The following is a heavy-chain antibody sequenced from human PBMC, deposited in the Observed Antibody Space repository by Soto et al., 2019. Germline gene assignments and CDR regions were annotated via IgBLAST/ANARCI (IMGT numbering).Heavy chain of an antibody. D-gene: IGHD5-12*01. Sequence: QVQLVQPGAEVKKPGASVKVSCKASGYTFTRYGSSWVRQAPGQGLEGMGWISAYNGNTNYAQKLQGRVTMTTDTSTSTAYMELRSLRSDDTAVYYCATVSSCYDSVGNFDYWGQGTLVTVSS. CDR2: ISAYNGNT. CDR3: ATVSSCYDSVGNFDY. V-gene: IGHV1-18*01. J-gene: IGHJ4*02. CDR1: GYTFTRYG.